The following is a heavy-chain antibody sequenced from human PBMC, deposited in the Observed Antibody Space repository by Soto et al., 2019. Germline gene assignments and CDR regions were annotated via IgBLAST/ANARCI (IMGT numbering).Heavy chain of an antibody. CDR1: GDSINSRDYY. CDR2: MYYTGTT. V-gene: IGHV4-39*01. CDR3: ARHEFWFDH. D-gene: IGHD3-10*01. J-gene: IGHJ5*02. Sequence: SETLSLTCTVSGDSINSRDYYWGWIRQPPGKGLEWIGSMYYTGTTHYHPSLKSRVTISVDTSKNQLFLKLNSVTAADTAVYYCARHEFWFDHWGQGTLVTVSS.